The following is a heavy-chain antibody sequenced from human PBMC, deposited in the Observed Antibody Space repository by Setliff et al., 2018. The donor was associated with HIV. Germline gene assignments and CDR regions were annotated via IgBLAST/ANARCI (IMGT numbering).Heavy chain of an antibody. J-gene: IGHJ6*03. CDR1: GFTFSSYW. CDR2: IKQDGSEK. CDR3: ARATQLRSGVVDPAAKYFYYYMDV. V-gene: IGHV3-7*01. D-gene: IGHD2-2*01. Sequence: GGSLRLSCAASGFTFSSYWMSWVRQAPGKELEWVANIKQDGSEKYYVDSVRGRFTISRDNAKNSLYLQINSLRAEDTAVYYCARATQLRSGVVDPAAKYFYYYMDVWGKGTTVTVSS.